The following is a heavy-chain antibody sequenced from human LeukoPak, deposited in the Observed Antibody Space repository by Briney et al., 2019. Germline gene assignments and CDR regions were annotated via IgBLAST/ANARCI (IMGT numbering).Heavy chain of an antibody. Sequence: GGSLRLSCAASGYTFSTYEMTWVRQSPGKGLEWVSYISSSGSTIYYADSVKGRFTISRDNARNSLYLQMNSLRAEDTAVYYCARDNYDSSGPYYFDYWGQGTLVTVSS. CDR3: ARDNYDSSGPYYFDY. V-gene: IGHV3-48*03. CDR1: GYTFSTYE. CDR2: ISSSGSTI. D-gene: IGHD3-22*01. J-gene: IGHJ4*02.